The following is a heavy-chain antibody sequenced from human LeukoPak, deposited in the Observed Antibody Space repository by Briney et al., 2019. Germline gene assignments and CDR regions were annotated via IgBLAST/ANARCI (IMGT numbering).Heavy chain of an antibody. CDR1: GGTFSSYA. CDR2: IIPIFGTA. J-gene: IGHJ5*02. Sequence: GASVKVSCKASGGTFSSYAISWVRQAPGQGLEWMGGIIPIFGTANYAQKFQGRVTITTDESTSTAYMELSSLRSEDTAVYYCARDVGFYDFWSGYYPRWFDPWGQGTLVTVSS. CDR3: ARDVGFYDFWSGYYPRWFDP. V-gene: IGHV1-69*05. D-gene: IGHD3-3*01.